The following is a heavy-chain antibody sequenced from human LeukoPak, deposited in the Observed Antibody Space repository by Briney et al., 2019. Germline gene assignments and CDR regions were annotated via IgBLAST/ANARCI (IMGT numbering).Heavy chain of an antibody. CDR2: IYSGGNT. CDR3: AREDEDSGLALDY. J-gene: IGHJ4*02. Sequence: GGSLRLSCAASGFAVSSNYMSWVRQAPEEGLEWVSVIYSGGNTHYADSVKGRFTISRDNSKNTLYLQMNSLRAEDTAVYYCAREDEDSGLALDYWGQGTLVTVSS. V-gene: IGHV3-53*01. CDR1: GFAVSSNY. D-gene: IGHD3-10*01.